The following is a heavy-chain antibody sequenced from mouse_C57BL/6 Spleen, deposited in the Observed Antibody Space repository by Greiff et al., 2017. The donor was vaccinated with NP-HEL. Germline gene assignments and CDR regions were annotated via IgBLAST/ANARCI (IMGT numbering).Heavy chain of an antibody. CDR1: GFTFSDYG. V-gene: IGHV5-17*01. J-gene: IGHJ2*01. Sequence: EVHLVESGGGLVKPGGSLKLSCAASGFTFSDYGMHWVRQAPEKGLEWVAYISSGSSTIYYADTVKGRFTSASDNGKNTLFLQMTSLRSEDTAMYYCARNYGSSVDYWGQGTTLTVSS. CDR2: ISSGSSTI. D-gene: IGHD1-1*01. CDR3: ARNYGSSVDY.